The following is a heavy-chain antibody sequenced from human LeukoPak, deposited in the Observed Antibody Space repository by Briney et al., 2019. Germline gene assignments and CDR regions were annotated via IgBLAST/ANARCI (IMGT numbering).Heavy chain of an antibody. Sequence: PGGSLRLSCAASGFTFSNFWMSWVRQAPGKGLEWVANIKQDGSEKYYVDSVKGRFTISRDNAKNSLYLQMNSLRAEDTAVYYCARSRDGYNYIGDYWGQGTLVTVSS. D-gene: IGHD5-24*01. CDR2: IKQDGSEK. V-gene: IGHV3-7*01. CDR3: ARSRDGYNYIGDY. J-gene: IGHJ4*02. CDR1: GFTFSNFW.